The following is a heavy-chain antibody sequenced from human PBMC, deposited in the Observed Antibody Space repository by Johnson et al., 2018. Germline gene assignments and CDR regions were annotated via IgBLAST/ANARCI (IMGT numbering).Heavy chain of an antibody. CDR3: AKESGGGRDAFDI. J-gene: IGHJ3*02. D-gene: IGHD1-26*01. Sequence: EVQLVESGGGLVKPGGSLRLSCAASGFTFSSYSMTWVRQAPGKGLEWVSSIRSSSSYIYYADSVKGRFTISRNNSKNTLYLQMNSLSAEDTAVYYCAKESGGGRDAFDIWGQGTMVTVSS. V-gene: IGHV3-21*04. CDR1: GFTFSSYS. CDR2: IRSSSSYI.